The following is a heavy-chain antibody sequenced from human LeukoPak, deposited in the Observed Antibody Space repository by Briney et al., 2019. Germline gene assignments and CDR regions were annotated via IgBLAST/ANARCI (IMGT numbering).Heavy chain of an antibody. Sequence: PSETLSLTCTVSGYSISSGYYWGWIRQPPGKGLDWIGSIYHSGSTYYNPSLKSRVTISVDTSKNQFSLKLSPVTAADTAVYYCARPLSWGPHSSSFHYWGQGTLVTVSS. CDR3: ARPLSWGPHSSSFHY. V-gene: IGHV4-38-2*02. CDR2: IYHSGST. CDR1: GYSISSGYY. J-gene: IGHJ4*02. D-gene: IGHD6-6*01.